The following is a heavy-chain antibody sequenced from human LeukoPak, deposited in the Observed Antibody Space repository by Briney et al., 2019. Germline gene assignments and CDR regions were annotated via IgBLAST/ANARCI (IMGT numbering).Heavy chain of an antibody. V-gene: IGHV1-46*01. D-gene: IGHD2-15*01. CDR1: GYTFTSSD. Sequence: ASVKVSCKASGYTFTSSDINWVRQAPGQGLEWMGIINPSGGSTSYAQKFQGRVTMTRDTSTSTVYMELSSLRSEDTAVYYCARERSFVVVVAATYYYYGMDVWGQGTTVTVSS. CDR2: INPSGGST. J-gene: IGHJ6*02. CDR3: ARERSFVVVVAATYYYYGMDV.